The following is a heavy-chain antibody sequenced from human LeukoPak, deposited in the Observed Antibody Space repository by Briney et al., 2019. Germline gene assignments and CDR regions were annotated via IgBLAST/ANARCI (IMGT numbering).Heavy chain of an antibody. D-gene: IGHD4-23*01. Sequence: ASVKVSCKASGYTFRSYEINWVRQAPGQGLEWVGWIHPNSGKTGYAQKFQGRVTMTRDTSTETAFMELSSLKFDDAAIYYCARGHYGGNRYFDIWGQGTLVTVSS. V-gene: IGHV1-8*01. CDR2: IHPNSGKT. CDR3: ARGHYGGNRYFDI. J-gene: IGHJ4*02. CDR1: GYTFRSYE.